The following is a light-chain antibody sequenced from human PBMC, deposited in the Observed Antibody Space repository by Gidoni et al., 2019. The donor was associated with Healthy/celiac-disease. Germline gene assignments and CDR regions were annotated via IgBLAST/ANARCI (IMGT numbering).Light chain of an antibody. V-gene: IGKV1-8*01. Sequence: AIRMTQSPSSLSASTGDRVTITCRASQGISSYLAWYQQKPGKAPKLLIYAASTLQSGVPSRLSGSGSGTDFTLTISCLQSEDFATYYCKQYYSYPITFGQGTRLEIK. CDR3: KQYYSYPIT. J-gene: IGKJ5*01. CDR1: QGISSY. CDR2: AAS.